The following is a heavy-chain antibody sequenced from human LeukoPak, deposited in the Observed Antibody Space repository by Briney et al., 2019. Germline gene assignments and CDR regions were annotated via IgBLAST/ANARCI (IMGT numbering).Heavy chain of an antibody. J-gene: IGHJ4*02. D-gene: IGHD3-3*01. CDR2: ISGTADNNDNT. Sequence: PGGSLRLSCAASGFTFSSYAMSWVRQAPGKGLEWVSAISGTADNNDNTYYADSVKGLFTISRDNSKNTLWLQMNSLRAEDTAVYYCATGADYDFWSGYYWYFDYWGQGTLVTVSS. CDR1: GFTFSSYA. V-gene: IGHV3-23*01. CDR3: ATGADYDFWSGYYWYFDY.